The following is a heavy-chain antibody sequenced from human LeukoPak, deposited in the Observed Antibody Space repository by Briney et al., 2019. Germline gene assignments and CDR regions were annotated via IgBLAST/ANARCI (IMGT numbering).Heavy chain of an antibody. V-gene: IGHV3-23*01. Sequence: VVFLRLSCAAAGFTFSSYAMNWVRQAPGKGLEWVSAISGSGVSTYYADSVKGRFTISRDNSKNTLYLQMNSLRAEDTAVYYCAKGGSSSSWPYWGQGTLVTVSS. CDR1: GFTFSSYA. J-gene: IGHJ4*02. CDR3: AKGGSSSSWPY. D-gene: IGHD6-13*01. CDR2: ISGSGVST.